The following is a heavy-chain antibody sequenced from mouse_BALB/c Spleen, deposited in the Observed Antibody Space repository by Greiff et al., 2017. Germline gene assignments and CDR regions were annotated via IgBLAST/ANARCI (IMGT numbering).Heavy chain of an antibody. D-gene: IGHD1-2*01. CDR3: ARSNYGYEDFDV. CDR2: ISSGSSTI. V-gene: IGHV5-17*02. CDR1: GFTFSSFG. Sequence: EVQGVESGGGLVQPGGSRKLSCAASGFTFSSFGMHWVRQAPEKGLEWVAYISSGSSTIYYADTVKGRFTISRDNPKNTLFLQMTSLMSEDTAMYYCARSNYGYEDFDVWGAGTTVTVSS. J-gene: IGHJ1*01.